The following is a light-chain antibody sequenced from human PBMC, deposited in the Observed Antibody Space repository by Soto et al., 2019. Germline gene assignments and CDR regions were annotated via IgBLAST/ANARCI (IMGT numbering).Light chain of an antibody. CDR3: CSYAGSSALV. V-gene: IGLV2-23*01. CDR2: EGS. Sequence: QSALTQPASVSGSPGQSITISCTGTSSDVGSYNLVSWYQQQPGKAPILMIYEGSKRPSGVSNLFSGSKSGNTASLTISRHQADDEAYYYCCSYAGSSALVFGGGTKLTVL. CDR1: SSDVGSYNL. J-gene: IGLJ2*01.